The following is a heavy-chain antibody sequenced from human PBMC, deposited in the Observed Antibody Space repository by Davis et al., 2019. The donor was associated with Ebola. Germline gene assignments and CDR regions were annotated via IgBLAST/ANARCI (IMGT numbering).Heavy chain of an antibody. CDR3: ARRPHLKSDFGSDAFDI. CDR2: IYYRGKT. J-gene: IGHJ3*02. Sequence: MPSETLSLTCTVSGGSISSSSFYWGWIRRPPGKGLEWIGSIYYRGKTYYNPPLKSRVTISLDTSKNQFSLKLRSVTAADTAVYYCARRPHLKSDFGSDAFDIWGQGTTVTVSS. CDR1: GGSISSSSFY. D-gene: IGHD3-10*01. V-gene: IGHV4-39*01.